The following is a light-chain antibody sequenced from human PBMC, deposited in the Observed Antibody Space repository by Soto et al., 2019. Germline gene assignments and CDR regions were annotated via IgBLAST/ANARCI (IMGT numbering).Light chain of an antibody. J-gene: IGKJ1*01. CDR1: XXXXXY. V-gene: IGKV1-8*01. CDR2: AAS. Sequence: AIRMTQSPXXXXASTXXXXXXXXRXXXXXXXYLAWYQQKPGKSPKLLIYAASTLQSGVPSRFSGSGSGTDFTLTISCLQSEDFATYYCQQYYSYPRTFGQGTKVEIK. CDR3: QQYYSYPRT.